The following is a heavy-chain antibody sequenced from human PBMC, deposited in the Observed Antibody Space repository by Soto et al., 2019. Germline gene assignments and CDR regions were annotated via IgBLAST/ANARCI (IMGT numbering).Heavy chain of an antibody. Sequence: GRSQRLSCAACGLTVSSYAMPWVRQAPGKGLEWVAVISYDGSNKYYADSVKGRFTISRDNSKNTLYLQMNSLRAEDTAVYYCTKAARNWGQGTLVTVSS. CDR3: TKAARN. CDR1: GLTVSSYA. CDR2: ISYDGSNK. J-gene: IGHJ4*02. D-gene: IGHD6-25*01. V-gene: IGHV3-30-3*01.